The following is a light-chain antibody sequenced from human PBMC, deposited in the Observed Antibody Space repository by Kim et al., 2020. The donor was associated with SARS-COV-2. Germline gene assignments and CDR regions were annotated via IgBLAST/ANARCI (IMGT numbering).Light chain of an antibody. Sequence: PGERAPLPCRASQSVSSNLAWYQQKPGQAPRLLIYGASTRATGIPARFSGSGSGTEFTLTISSLQSEDFAVYYCQQYNNWPPRVTFGGGTKVDIK. CDR2: GAS. J-gene: IGKJ4*01. CDR1: QSVSSN. V-gene: IGKV3-15*01. CDR3: QQYNNWPPRVT.